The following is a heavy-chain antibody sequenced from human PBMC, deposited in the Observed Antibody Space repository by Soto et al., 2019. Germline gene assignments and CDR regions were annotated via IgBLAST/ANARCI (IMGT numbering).Heavy chain of an antibody. V-gene: IGHV4-31*03. D-gene: IGHD4-17*01. CDR3: ARARYGDYRLLDY. Sequence: PSETLSLTCTVSGGSISSGGYYWSWIRQHPGKGLEWIGYIYYSGSTYYNPSLKSRGTISVDTSKNQFSLKLSSVTAADTAVYYCARARYGDYRLLDYWGQGTLVTVSS. J-gene: IGHJ4*02. CDR2: IYYSGST. CDR1: GGSISSGGYY.